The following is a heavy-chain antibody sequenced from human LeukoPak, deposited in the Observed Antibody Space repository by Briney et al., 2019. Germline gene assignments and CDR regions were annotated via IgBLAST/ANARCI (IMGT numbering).Heavy chain of an antibody. Sequence: GGSLRLSCAASGFTVSSNYMSWVRQAPGKGLEWVSIIYSGGSTYYADAVKGWFTISRDNSKNTLYLQMNSLRAEDTAVYYCAKEGFSSTWFHFDYWGLGTLVTVSS. J-gene: IGHJ4*02. V-gene: IGHV3-53*01. CDR2: IYSGGST. D-gene: IGHD6-13*01. CDR3: AKEGFSSTWFHFDY. CDR1: GFTVSSNY.